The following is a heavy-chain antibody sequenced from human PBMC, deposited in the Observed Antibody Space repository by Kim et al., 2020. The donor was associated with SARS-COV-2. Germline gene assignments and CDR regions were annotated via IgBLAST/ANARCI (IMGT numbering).Heavy chain of an antibody. Sequence: GGSLRLSCAASGFTFSSYWMHWVRQAPGKGLVWVSRINSDGSSISYADSVKGRFTISRDNAKNTLFLQMSSLRAEDTAVYYCARVGLTSGSYFSFDYWGQGTLVTISS. CDR1: GFTFSSYW. CDR2: INSDGSSI. V-gene: IGHV3-74*01. J-gene: IGHJ4*02. D-gene: IGHD1-26*01. CDR3: ARVGLTSGSYFSFDY.